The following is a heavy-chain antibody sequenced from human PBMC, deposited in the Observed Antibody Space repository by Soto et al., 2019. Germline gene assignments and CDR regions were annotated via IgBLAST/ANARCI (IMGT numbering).Heavy chain of an antibody. V-gene: IGHV3-53*04. D-gene: IGHD3-10*01. CDR2: IYSGGGT. CDR3: AGASYGSGSGVA. CDR1: GFTVSSNY. Sequence: EVQLVESGGGLVQPGGSLRLSCAASGFTVSSNYMSWVRQAPGKGLEWVSVIYSGGGTYYADSVKGRFTISRHNSKTTMYLQMNSLRPEDTAVYYCAGASYGSGSGVAWGQGTLVTVSS. J-gene: IGHJ5*02.